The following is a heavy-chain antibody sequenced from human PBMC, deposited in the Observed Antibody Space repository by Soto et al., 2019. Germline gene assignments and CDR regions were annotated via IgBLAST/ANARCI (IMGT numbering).Heavy chain of an antibody. CDR3: ATDNVAILAIDS. CDR1: EFTFSNYW. D-gene: IGHD3-16*01. Sequence: GGSLRLSCAASEFTFSNYWMSWVRQAPGKGLEWVAHIKQDGSEKYYVDSVNGRFNISSDNAKNSLYLQMNSLKFEDTALYYCATDNVAILAIDSWGQRTMV. V-gene: IGHV3-7*01. CDR2: IKQDGSEK. J-gene: IGHJ3*02.